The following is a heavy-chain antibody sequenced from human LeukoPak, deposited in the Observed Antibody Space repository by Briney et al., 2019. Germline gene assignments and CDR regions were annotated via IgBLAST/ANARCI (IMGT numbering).Heavy chain of an antibody. Sequence: ASVKVSCKASGYTFTSYGISWVRQAPGQGLEWMGWISAYNGNTNYAQKLQGRVTMTTDTSTSTAYMELRSLRSDDTAVYYCAREPRIFTYYYDSSGYCDYWGQGTLVTVSS. D-gene: IGHD3-22*01. CDR1: GYTFTSYG. CDR3: AREPRIFTYYYDSSGYCDY. CDR2: ISAYNGNT. V-gene: IGHV1-18*01. J-gene: IGHJ4*02.